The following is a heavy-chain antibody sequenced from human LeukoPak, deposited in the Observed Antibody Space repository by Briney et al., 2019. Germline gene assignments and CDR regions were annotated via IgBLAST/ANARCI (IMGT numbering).Heavy chain of an antibody. Sequence: SETLSLTCAVYGGSFSGYYWSWIRQPPGKGLEWIGEINHSGSTNYNPSLKSRVTISVDTSKNQFSLKLSSVTAADTAVYYCAKVRGERNYWGQGTLVTVSS. D-gene: IGHD5-12*01. CDR3: AKVRGERNY. V-gene: IGHV4-34*01. CDR1: GGSFSGYY. CDR2: INHSGST. J-gene: IGHJ4*02.